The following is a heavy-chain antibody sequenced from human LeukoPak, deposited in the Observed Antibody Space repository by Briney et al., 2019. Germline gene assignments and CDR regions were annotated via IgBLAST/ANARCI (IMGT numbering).Heavy chain of an antibody. CDR2: IDPRDSYT. Sequence: KDGESLKISCKGSGYSFTSYWIGWVRQMPGKGLEWMGRIDPRDSYTNYSPSFQGHVTISSDKSRSTAYLQWSSLKASDTAIYYCARQGTPKWFDPWGQGTLVTVSS. D-gene: IGHD2-15*01. V-gene: IGHV5-10-1*01. J-gene: IGHJ5*02. CDR1: GYSFTSYW. CDR3: ARQGTPKWFDP.